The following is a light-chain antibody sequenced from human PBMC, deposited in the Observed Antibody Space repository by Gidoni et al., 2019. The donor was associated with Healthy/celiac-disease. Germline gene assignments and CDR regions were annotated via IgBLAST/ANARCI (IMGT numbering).Light chain of an antibody. CDR2: DAS. CDR1: QSVSTY. CDR3: QQRSNWLALT. V-gene: IGKV3-11*01. J-gene: IGKJ4*01. Sequence: EIVLTQSPATLSLPPGERATLSCRASQSVSTYLAWYQHKPGQAPRLLIYDASNRATGIPARFSGSGSGTDFTLTISSLEPEDFAVYYCQQRSNWLALTFGGGTKVEIK.